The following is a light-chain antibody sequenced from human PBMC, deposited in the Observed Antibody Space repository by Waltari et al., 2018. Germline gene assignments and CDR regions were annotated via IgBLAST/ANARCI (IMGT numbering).Light chain of an antibody. J-gene: IGKJ4*01. CDR3: QHRHNWPPEFT. CDR2: EGK. CDR1: QRVYTD. Sequence: EVVLTQSPATLSLSPGDTATLSCRASQRVYTDLAWSQQTPGQPPRLLIDEGKYRATGIPARFSGSGSGTDFTLTISSLEPADFALYFCQHRHNWPPEFTFGGGTKVEI. V-gene: IGKV3-11*01.